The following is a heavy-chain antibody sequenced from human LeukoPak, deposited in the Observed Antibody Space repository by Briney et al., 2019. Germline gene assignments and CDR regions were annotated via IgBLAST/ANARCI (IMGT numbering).Heavy chain of an antibody. D-gene: IGHD4-11*01. CDR2: INHSGST. J-gene: IGHJ6*02. CDR3: ARVSPGSNYVSYYYYGMDV. Sequence: SETLSLTCAVYGGSFSGYYWSWIRQPPGKGLEWIGEINHSGSTNYNPSLKSRVTISVDTSKNQFSLKLSSVTAADTAVYYCARVSPGSNYVSYYYYGMDVWGQGNTVTVSS. V-gene: IGHV4-34*01. CDR1: GGSFSGYY.